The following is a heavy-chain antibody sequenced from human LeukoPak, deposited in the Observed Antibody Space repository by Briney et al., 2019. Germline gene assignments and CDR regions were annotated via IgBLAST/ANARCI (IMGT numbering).Heavy chain of an antibody. J-gene: IGHJ4*02. Sequence: GGSLRLSCAASGYNFANHAMSWVRQTAGKGLEWVSAISGGGDITYYADSVKGRFTISRDNSKDTLFLQMHSLRPGDTAVYYCVREDTPATANYWGQGTLVTISS. CDR1: GYNFANHA. V-gene: IGHV3-23*01. D-gene: IGHD2-21*02. CDR2: ISGGGDIT. CDR3: VREDTPATANY.